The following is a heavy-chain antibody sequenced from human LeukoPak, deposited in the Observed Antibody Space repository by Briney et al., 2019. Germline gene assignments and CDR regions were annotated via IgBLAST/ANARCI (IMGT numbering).Heavy chain of an antibody. CDR1: GFTFSSYW. CDR2: IKQDGSEK. D-gene: IGHD1-1*01. CDR3: AKDLSPGTYDY. V-gene: IGHV3-7*03. J-gene: IGHJ4*02. Sequence: PGGSLRLSCAASGFTFSSYWMSWVRQAPGKGLEWVANIKQDGSEKYYVDSVKGRFTISRDNAKNSLYLQMNSLRAEDTAVYYCAKDLSPGTYDYWGQGTLVTVSS.